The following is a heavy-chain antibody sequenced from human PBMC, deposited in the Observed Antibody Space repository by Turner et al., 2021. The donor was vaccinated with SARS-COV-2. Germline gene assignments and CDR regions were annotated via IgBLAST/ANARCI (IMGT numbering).Heavy chain of an antibody. J-gene: IGHJ4*02. CDR3: AKGSYYDILTGYYGLDY. D-gene: IGHD3-9*01. Sequence: QVQLVESGGGVVQPGRSLRLSCAASGFPFRSYGMHWVRQAPGKGLEWVAVISYDGSNKYYADSVKGRFTISRDNSKNTLYLQMNSLRAEDTAVYYCAKGSYYDILTGYYGLDYWGQGTLVTVSS. V-gene: IGHV3-30*18. CDR2: ISYDGSNK. CDR1: GFPFRSYG.